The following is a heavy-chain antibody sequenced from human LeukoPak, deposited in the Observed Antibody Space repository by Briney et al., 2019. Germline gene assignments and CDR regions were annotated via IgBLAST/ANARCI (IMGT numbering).Heavy chain of an antibody. D-gene: IGHD3-22*01. CDR2: IKSKTDGGTT. J-gene: IGHJ3*02. V-gene: IGHV3-15*01. CDR1: GFTFSNAW. CDR3: TTDDYYDSSGNYYGAFDI. Sequence: PGGSLRLSCAASGFTFSNAWMSWVRQAPGKGLEWVGRIKSKTDGGTTDYAAPVKGRFTISRDDSKNTLYLQMNSLKTEDTAVYYCTTDDYYDSSGNYYGAFDIWGQGTMVTVSS.